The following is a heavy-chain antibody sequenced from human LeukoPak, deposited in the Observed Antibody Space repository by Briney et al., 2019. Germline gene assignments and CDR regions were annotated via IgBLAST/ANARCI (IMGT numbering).Heavy chain of an antibody. D-gene: IGHD1-1*01. J-gene: IGHJ6*03. CDR3: ARDGVGYRFYYMDV. CDR2: ISSSGSTI. V-gene: IGHV3-11*01. Sequence: KAGGSLRLSCAASGFTFSDYYMSWIRQAPGKGLEWVPYISSSGSTIYYADSVKGRFTISRDNAKNSLYLQMNSLRAEDTAVYYCARDGVGYRFYYMDVWGKGTTVTVSS. CDR1: GFTFSDYY.